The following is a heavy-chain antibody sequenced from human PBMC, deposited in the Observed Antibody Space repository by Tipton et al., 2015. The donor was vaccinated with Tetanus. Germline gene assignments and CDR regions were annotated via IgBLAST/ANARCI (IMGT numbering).Heavy chain of an antibody. Sequence: LRLSCTVSGGSISSGGYYWSWIRQHPGKGLEWIGYIYYSGSTYYNPSLKSRVTISVDTSKNQFSLKLSSVTAADTAVYYCARLGVEMATITVDAFDIWGQGTMVTVSS. J-gene: IGHJ3*02. D-gene: IGHD5-24*01. CDR2: IYYSGST. CDR1: GGSISSGGYY. CDR3: ARLGVEMATITVDAFDI. V-gene: IGHV4-31*02.